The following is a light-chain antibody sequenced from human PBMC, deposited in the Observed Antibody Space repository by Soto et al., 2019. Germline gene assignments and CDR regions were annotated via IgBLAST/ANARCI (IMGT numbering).Light chain of an antibody. CDR1: QTVTND. V-gene: IGKV3D-15*01. CDR2: DAS. J-gene: IGKJ1*01. Sequence: EVVLTQSPGTLSLSPGERVTLSCRASQTVTNDYLAWYQQKDGQAPRLLIYDASTRATGVPDRFSGSGSGTEFTLTISSLQSEDFAVYYCQQYNNWPPWTFGQGTKVDI. CDR3: QQYNNWPPWT.